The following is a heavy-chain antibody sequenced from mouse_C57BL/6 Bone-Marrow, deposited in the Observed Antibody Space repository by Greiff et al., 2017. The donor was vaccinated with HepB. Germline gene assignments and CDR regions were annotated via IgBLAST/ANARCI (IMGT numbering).Heavy chain of an antibody. D-gene: IGHD2-5*01. Sequence: VKLMESGPELVKPGASVKISCKASGYTFSSSWMNWVKQRPGKGLEWIGRIYPGDGDTNYNGKFKGKATLTADKSSSTAYMQLSSLTSEDSAVYICARRSNDAMDYWGQGTSVTVSS. J-gene: IGHJ4*01. CDR3: ARRSNDAMDY. V-gene: IGHV1-82*01. CDR2: IYPGDGDT. CDR1: GYTFSSSW.